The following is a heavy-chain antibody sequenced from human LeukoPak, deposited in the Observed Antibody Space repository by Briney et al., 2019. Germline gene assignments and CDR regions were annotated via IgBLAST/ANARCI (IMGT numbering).Heavy chain of an antibody. D-gene: IGHD3-3*01. Sequence: SETLSLTRTVSGGSISSYYWSWIRQPPGKGLEWIGYIYYSGSTNYNPSLKSRVTISVDTSKNQFSLKLSSVTAADTAVYYCAREGYDFWSGYYLNWFDPWGQGTLVTVSS. J-gene: IGHJ5*02. V-gene: IGHV4-59*01. CDR3: AREGYDFWSGYYLNWFDP. CDR2: IYYSGST. CDR1: GGSISSYY.